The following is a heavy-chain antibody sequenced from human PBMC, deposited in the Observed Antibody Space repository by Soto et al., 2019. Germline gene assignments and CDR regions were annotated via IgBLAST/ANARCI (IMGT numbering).Heavy chain of an antibody. CDR3: ASSLAAMIVTPFDY. D-gene: IGHD3-22*01. CDR1: GGSISSGGYY. CDR2: IYSSGST. V-gene: IGHV4-31*03. Sequence: QVQLQESGPGLVKPSQTLSLTCTVSGGSISSGGYYWSWIRQHPGKGLEWIGYIYSSGSTYYNPSLKTRVTISVDTSKNQFSLKLSAVTAADTAVYYCASSLAAMIVTPFDYWGQGTLVTVS. J-gene: IGHJ4*02.